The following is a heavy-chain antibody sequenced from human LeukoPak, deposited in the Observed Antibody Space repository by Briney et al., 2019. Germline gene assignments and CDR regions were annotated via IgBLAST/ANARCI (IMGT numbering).Heavy chain of an antibody. Sequence: GGSLRLSCAASGFTFSDYYMNWVRQAPGKGLELVSYISSSGSTVHYVDSVKGRFTISRDNAKNTLYLPVNSLIAEDTPVYYCARDRSGGFVRLSDYWGQGTLVSVSS. J-gene: IGHJ4*02. CDR3: ARDRSGGFVRLSDY. CDR1: GFTFSDYY. V-gene: IGHV3-11*04. D-gene: IGHD3-10*01. CDR2: ISSSGSTV.